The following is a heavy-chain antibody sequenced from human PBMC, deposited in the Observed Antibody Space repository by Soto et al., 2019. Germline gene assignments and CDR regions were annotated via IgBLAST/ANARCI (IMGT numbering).Heavy chain of an antibody. D-gene: IGHD4-17*01. CDR1: GGSISSYY. CDR2: IYYSGST. V-gene: IGHV4-59*08. CDR3: ASRYGAFFDY. Sequence: QVQLQESGPGLVKPSETLSLTCTVSGGSISSYYWSWIRQPPGKGLEWIGYIYYSGSTNYNHSLNSRVTISADTSKNPFPRKLSSVTAAVSAGDYCASRYGAFFDYWGQGTLVTVSS. J-gene: IGHJ4*02.